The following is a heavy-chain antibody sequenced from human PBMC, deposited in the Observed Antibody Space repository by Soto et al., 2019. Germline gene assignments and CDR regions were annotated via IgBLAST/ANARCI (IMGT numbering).Heavy chain of an antibody. CDR1: GDTLTVYY. D-gene: IGHD1-26*01. Sequence: ASVKVSFKASGDTLTVYYIHWLRQAPGQGLEWMGWINPNSGATNYAQKFQGRVTMTRDTSISTAYMDLSRLRSDDTAVYYCAGGVLSGTYYNWFDPWGQGTLVTVSS. CDR3: AGGVLSGTYYNWFDP. CDR2: INPNSGAT. V-gene: IGHV1-2*02. J-gene: IGHJ5*02.